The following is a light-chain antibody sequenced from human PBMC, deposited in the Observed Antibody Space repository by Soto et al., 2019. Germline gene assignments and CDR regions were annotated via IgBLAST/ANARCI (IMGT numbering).Light chain of an antibody. CDR2: SAS. Sequence: EIVLTQSPGTLSLSLGERATLSCRASQGVGSTYLAWYQQKPGQAPRLLIYSASSRATGIPDRFSGSGSGTDFTLTISRLEPEDSAVYYCQQYGSSSLTFGGGTKVQIK. J-gene: IGKJ4*01. V-gene: IGKV3-20*01. CDR1: QGVGSTY. CDR3: QQYGSSSLT.